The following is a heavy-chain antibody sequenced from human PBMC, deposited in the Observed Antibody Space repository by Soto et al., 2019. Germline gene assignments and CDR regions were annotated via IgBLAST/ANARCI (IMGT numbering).Heavy chain of an antibody. J-gene: IGHJ6*03. D-gene: IGHD3-3*01. CDR1: GYTFTSYD. Sequence: ASVKVSCKASGYTFTSYDINWVRQATGQGLEWMGWMNPNSGNTGYAQKVQGRGTMTRNTSRGQDYMQLSSLRSEDTAVYYGATRGPPYYDFWSGYLPPVYYYYYMDVWGKGTTVTVSS. CDR2: MNPNSGNT. V-gene: IGHV1-8*01. CDR3: ATRGPPYYDFWSGYLPPVYYYYYMDV.